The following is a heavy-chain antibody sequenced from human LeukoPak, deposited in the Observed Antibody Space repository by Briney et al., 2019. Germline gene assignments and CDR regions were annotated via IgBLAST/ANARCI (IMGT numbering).Heavy chain of an antibody. CDR2: ISGYNGNT. Sequence: GASVKPSCKASGYTFTSYAISWVRQAPGQGLEWMGWISGYNGNTKYAQKIQGRVTMTTDTSTSTANMELRSLRSDDTAVYYCARGYSYGSDYDYGMDVWGQGTMAAVSS. V-gene: IGHV1-18*01. J-gene: IGHJ6*02. D-gene: IGHD5-18*01. CDR3: ARGYSYGSDYDYGMDV. CDR1: GYTFTSYA.